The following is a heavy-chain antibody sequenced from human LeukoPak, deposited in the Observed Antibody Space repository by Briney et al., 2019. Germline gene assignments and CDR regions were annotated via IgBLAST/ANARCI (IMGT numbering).Heavy chain of an antibody. Sequence: ASVKVSCKASGYTFTSYYMHWVRQAPGQGLEWMGIINPSGGSTSYAQKFQGRVTMTGDTSTSTAYMELRSLRSDDTAVYYCARDYYDFPWYYYGMDVWGQGTTVTVSS. CDR1: GYTFTSYY. V-gene: IGHV1-46*01. D-gene: IGHD3-3*01. J-gene: IGHJ6*02. CDR3: ARDYYDFPWYYYGMDV. CDR2: INPSGGST.